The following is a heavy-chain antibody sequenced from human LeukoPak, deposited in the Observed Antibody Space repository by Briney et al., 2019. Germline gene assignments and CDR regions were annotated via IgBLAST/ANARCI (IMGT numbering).Heavy chain of an antibody. J-gene: IGHJ6*02. CDR3: ARDDSGGYYGMDV. CDR1: GFTFSSYS. CDR2: ISSSSSYI. Sequence: AGGSLRLSCAASGFTFSSYSMNWVRQAPGKGLEWVSSISSSSSYIYYADSVKGRFTISRDNSKNTLYLQMNSLRAEDTAVYYCARDDSGGYYGMDVWGQGTPVTVSS. D-gene: IGHD3-22*01. V-gene: IGHV3-21*01.